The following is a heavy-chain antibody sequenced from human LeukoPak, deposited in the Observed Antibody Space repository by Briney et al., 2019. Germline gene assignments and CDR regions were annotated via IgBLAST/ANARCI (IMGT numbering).Heavy chain of an antibody. CDR2: IIPIFGIA. V-gene: IGHV1-69*04. J-gene: IGHJ5*02. Sequence: GASVKVSCKASGYTFTTYDINWVRQASGHGLEWMGRIIPIFGIANYAQKFQGRVTITADKSTSTAYMELSSLRSEDTAVYYCARDGGKDIVVVPAADNWFDPWGQGTLVTVSS. D-gene: IGHD2-2*01. CDR3: ARDGGKDIVVVPAADNWFDP. CDR1: GYTFTTYD.